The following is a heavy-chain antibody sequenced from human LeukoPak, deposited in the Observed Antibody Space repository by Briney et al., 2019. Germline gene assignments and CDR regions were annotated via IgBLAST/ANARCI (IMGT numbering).Heavy chain of an antibody. J-gene: IGHJ4*02. CDR1: GGSISSYY. D-gene: IGHD6-6*01. Sequence: PSEILSLTCTVSGGSISSYYWSWIRQPAGKGLEWIGRIYTSGSTNYNPSLKSRVTMSVDTSKNQFSLKLSSVTAADTAVYYRARVFPEQLAFDYWGQGTLVTVSS. CDR2: IYTSGST. CDR3: ARVFPEQLAFDY. V-gene: IGHV4-4*07.